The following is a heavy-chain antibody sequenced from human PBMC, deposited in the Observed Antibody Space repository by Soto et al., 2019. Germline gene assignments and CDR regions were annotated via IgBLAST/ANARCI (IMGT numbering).Heavy chain of an antibody. CDR2: ISPSGGST. V-gene: IGHV1-46*01. D-gene: IGHD3-22*01. CDR1: GYTFTSYY. CDR3: ARGPHYYDSSGYYQFDY. Sequence: SVKGSCKASGYTFTSYYMHWGRQAPGQGLEWMGIISPSGGSTSYAQKFQGRVTMTRDTSTSTVYMELSRLRSEDTAVYYCARGPHYYDSSGYYQFDYWGQGTLVTVSS. J-gene: IGHJ4*02.